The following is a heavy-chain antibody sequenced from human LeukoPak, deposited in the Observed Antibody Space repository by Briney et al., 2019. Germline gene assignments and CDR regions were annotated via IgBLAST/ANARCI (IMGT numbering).Heavy chain of an antibody. CDR2: IKSKGSET. Sequence: GGSLRLSCAASGSSVAKYWMNWVRQAPGKGLESVASIKSKGSETDYVDSARGRFTIARDSAKNSLLLQMNSLRAEDTAVYYCAREDFGRVDWGQGTLVTVSS. J-gene: IGHJ4*02. V-gene: IGHV3-7*01. D-gene: IGHD3/OR15-3a*01. CDR3: AREDFGRVD. CDR1: GSSVAKYW.